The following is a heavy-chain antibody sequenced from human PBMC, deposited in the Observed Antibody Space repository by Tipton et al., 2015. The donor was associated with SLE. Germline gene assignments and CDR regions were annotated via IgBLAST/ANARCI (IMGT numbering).Heavy chain of an antibody. CDR2: IYYSGST. Sequence: TLSLTCTVSGGSISSYYWSWIRKPPGKGLEWIGYIYYSGSTNYNPSLKSRVTISVDTSKNQFSLKLSSVTAADTAVYNCARGVGATGFDYWGQGTLVTVSS. J-gene: IGHJ4*02. CDR1: GGSISSYY. CDR3: ARGVGATGFDY. D-gene: IGHD1-26*01. V-gene: IGHV4-59*01.